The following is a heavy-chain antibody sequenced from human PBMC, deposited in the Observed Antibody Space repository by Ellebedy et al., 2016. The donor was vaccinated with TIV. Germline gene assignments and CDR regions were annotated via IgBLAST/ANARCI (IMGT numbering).Heavy chain of an antibody. V-gene: IGHV3-23*01. D-gene: IGHD5-18*01. CDR1: GFTYDAYA. CDR2: LTGICDTI. CDR3: AREGDTAMVHGMDV. J-gene: IGHJ6*02. Sequence: PGGSLRLSCVASGFTYDAYALRWVRQAPGKGLEWVAALTGICDTIHHADSVKDRFTISRDNAKNSLYLQMNSLRAEDTAVYYCAREGDTAMVHGMDVWGQGTTVTVSS.